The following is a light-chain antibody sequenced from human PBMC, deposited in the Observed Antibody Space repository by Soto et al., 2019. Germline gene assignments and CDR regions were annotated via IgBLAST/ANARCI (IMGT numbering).Light chain of an antibody. CDR3: QQYAASPRT. Sequence: EIVLTQSPGTLSLSPRERATLSCRASQSVSSGYLAWYQHKPGQAPRLLIYGVSSRAPGIPDRFSGSGSGTDFTLTISRQEPEDFAVYYCQQYAASPRTFGQGTQVEVK. CDR1: QSVSSGY. V-gene: IGKV3-20*01. J-gene: IGKJ1*01. CDR2: GVS.